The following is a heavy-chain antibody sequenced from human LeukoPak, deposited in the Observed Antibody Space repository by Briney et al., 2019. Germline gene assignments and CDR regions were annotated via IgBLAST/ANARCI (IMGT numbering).Heavy chain of an antibody. J-gene: IGHJ3*02. CDR3: ARDYSSSWYGRDAFDI. Sequence: GGSLRLSCAASGFTFSSYSMNWVRQAPGKGLEWVSYISSSSSTIYYADSVKGRFTISRDNAKNSLYLQMNSLRAEDTAVYYCARDYSSSWYGRDAFDIWGQGTMVTVSS. V-gene: IGHV3-48*01. D-gene: IGHD6-13*01. CDR2: ISSSSSTI. CDR1: GFTFSSYS.